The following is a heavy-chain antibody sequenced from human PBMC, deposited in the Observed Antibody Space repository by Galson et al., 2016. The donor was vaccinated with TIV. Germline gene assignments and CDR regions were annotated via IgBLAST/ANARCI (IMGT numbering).Heavy chain of an antibody. CDR1: GYTFRNYG. V-gene: IGHV1-18*04. Sequence: KASGYTFRNYGFSWVRQAPGQGLEWLGWISSYNGDTNYAHNLRGRLTMTTDSSTTTASMELRSLRSYDTAVYFCARDRGSMTMILVVDYHYGMDVWGQGTTVTVSS. CDR3: ARDRGSMTMILVVDYHYGMDV. D-gene: IGHD3-22*01. J-gene: IGHJ6*02. CDR2: ISSYNGDT.